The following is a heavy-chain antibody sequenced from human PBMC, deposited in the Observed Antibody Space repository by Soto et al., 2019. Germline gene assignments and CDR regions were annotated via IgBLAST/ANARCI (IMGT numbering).Heavy chain of an antibody. CDR2: IKQDGSEE. CDR1: GFTFSSYW. CDR3: AKDPKHRSAYYYYYYGMDV. V-gene: IGHV3-7*01. D-gene: IGHD2-2*01. J-gene: IGHJ6*02. Sequence: EVQLVESGGVLVQPGGSLRLSCAASGFTFSSYWMTWVRQAPGKGLEWVANIKQDGSEEHYVDSVKGRFTISRDNSKNTLYLQMNSLRAEDTAVYYCAKDPKHRSAYYYYYYGMDVWGQGTTVTVSS.